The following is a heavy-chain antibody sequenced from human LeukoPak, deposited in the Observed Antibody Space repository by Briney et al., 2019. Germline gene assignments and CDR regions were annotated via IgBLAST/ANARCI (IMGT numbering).Heavy chain of an antibody. Sequence: SETLSLTCTVSGGSISSYYWSWIRQPPGKGLEWIGYIYYSGSTNYNPSLKSRVTISVDTSKNQFSLKLSSVTAADTAVYYCAREGGCTNGVCFYYYYYYMDVWGKGTTVTVSS. CDR1: GGSISSYY. CDR2: IYYSGST. CDR3: AREGGCTNGVCFYYYYYYMDV. V-gene: IGHV4-59*12. D-gene: IGHD2-8*01. J-gene: IGHJ6*03.